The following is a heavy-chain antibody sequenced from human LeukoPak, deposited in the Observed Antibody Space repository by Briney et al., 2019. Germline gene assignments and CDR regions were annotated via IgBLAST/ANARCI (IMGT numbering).Heavy chain of an antibody. D-gene: IGHD2/OR15-2a*01. V-gene: IGHV3-23*01. Sequence: GGSLRLSCAASGFTFSNYALSWVRQAPGKGLEWVSSLSSTGFSTYYADSVKGRFTISRDNSKNTLYLQMNSLRAEDTAVYYCVKDCCRDYFGGDYWGQGTLVTVSS. CDR1: GFTFSNYA. CDR2: LSSTGFST. CDR3: VKDCCRDYFGGDY. J-gene: IGHJ4*02.